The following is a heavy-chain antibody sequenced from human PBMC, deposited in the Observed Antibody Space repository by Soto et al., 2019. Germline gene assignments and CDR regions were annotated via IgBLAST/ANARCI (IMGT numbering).Heavy chain of an antibody. J-gene: IGHJ5*02. Sequence: ASVKVSCKSSGYTFTSYYMHWVRQAPGQGLEWMGIINPSGGSTSYAQKFQGRVTMTRNTSISTAYMELSSLRSEDTAVYYCARGRRFGTRKNWFDPWGQGTLVTVSS. CDR2: INPSGGST. D-gene: IGHD3-10*01. V-gene: IGHV1-46*01. CDR3: ARGRRFGTRKNWFDP. CDR1: GYTFTSYY.